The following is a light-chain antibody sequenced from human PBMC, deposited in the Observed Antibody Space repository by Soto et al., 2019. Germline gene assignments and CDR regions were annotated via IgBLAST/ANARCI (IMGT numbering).Light chain of an antibody. CDR1: QSVSSY. Sequence: EIVLTQSPATLSLSPGERATLSCRASQSVSSYLAWYQQKPGQAPRLLIYDASSRATGIPARFSGSGSGTDFTLTISSLEPEDFAVYFCQQRGNWPLTFGGGTKVEV. V-gene: IGKV3-11*01. CDR3: QQRGNWPLT. CDR2: DAS. J-gene: IGKJ4*01.